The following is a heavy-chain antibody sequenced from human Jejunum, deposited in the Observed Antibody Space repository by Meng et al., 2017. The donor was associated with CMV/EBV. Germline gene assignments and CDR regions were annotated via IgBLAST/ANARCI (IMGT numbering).Heavy chain of an antibody. J-gene: IGHJ4*02. V-gene: IGHV4-30-4*08. Sequence: VQLQESGPGLVKPSQTLFLPCSSSGGSIGSGDYYWSWIRQPPGKGLEWIGYIHDTGSTYYNPSLKSRVDISLGTSRNHFSLTLSSVTAEDTAVYFCARGSIFVSFDSWGQGTLVTVSS. CDR2: IHDTGST. CDR1: GGSIGSGDYY. CDR3: ARGSIFVSFDS. D-gene: IGHD3-3*01.